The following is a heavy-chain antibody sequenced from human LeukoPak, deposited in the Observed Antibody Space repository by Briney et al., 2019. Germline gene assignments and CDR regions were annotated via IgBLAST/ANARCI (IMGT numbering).Heavy chain of an antibody. J-gene: IGHJ3*02. D-gene: IGHD2-15*01. CDR3: ASGRGVGSGKEMTRKGAFDI. V-gene: IGHV4-39*07. CDR2: IYYSGST. Sequence: SETLSLTCTVSGGSISSSSYYWGWIRQPPGKGLEWIGSIYYSGSTYYNPSLKSRVTISVDTSKNQFSLKLSSVTAADTAVYYCASGRGVGSGKEMTRKGAFDIWGQGTMVTVSS. CDR1: GGSISSSSYY.